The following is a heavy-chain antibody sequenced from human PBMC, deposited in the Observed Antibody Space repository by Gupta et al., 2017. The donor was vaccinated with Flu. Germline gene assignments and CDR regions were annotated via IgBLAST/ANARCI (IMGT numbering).Heavy chain of an antibody. CDR2: LNPNSGDT. Sequence: QVQVVQSGAEVKKPGASVRVSCKPSGYTFTGALIHWVRQAPGQGLEWVGRLNPNSGDTIYAQKFQGRVTMTRDTSISTAYMELSWLRSDDTAVYYCASPVVTRDAFDIWGQGSMVTVSS. J-gene: IGHJ3*02. V-gene: IGHV1-2*06. CDR3: ASPVVTRDAFDI. D-gene: IGHD1-14*01. CDR1: GYTFTGAL.